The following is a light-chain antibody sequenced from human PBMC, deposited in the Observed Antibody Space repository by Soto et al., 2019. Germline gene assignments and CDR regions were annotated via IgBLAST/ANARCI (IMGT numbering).Light chain of an antibody. J-gene: IGLJ3*02. CDR2: NNH. V-gene: IGLV1-44*01. CDR3: PSWDDSLGGVL. CDR1: SSNIGSNP. Sequence: QSVLTQSPSASGTPGQRVTISCSGSSSNIGSNPVHWYQQLPGSAPKLLIHNNHQRPAGVPDRFSASKSGTSASLASGGLQSEDEADYYCPSWDDSLGGVLFGGGTQLTVL.